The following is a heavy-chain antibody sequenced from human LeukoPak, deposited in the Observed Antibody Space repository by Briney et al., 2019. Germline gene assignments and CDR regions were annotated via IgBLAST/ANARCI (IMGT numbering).Heavy chain of an antibody. CDR1: GYTFTGYY. CDR2: INPNSGGT. J-gene: IGHJ4*02. V-gene: IGHV1-2*02. D-gene: IGHD3-10*01. Sequence: ASVKVSCKASGYTFTGYYMHWVRQAPGQGLEWMGWINPNSGGTNYAQKFQGRVTMTRDTSISTAYMELSSLRSEDTAVYYCARGRHYGSGSSIDDYWGQGTLVTVSS. CDR3: ARGRHYGSGSSIDDY.